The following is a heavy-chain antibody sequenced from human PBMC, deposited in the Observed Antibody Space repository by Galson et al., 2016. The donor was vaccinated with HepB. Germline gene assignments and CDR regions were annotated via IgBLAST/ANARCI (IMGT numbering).Heavy chain of an antibody. D-gene: IGHD5-24*01. V-gene: IGHV3-30-3*01. Sequence: SLRLSCAASGFSFSIYAFHWVRQAPGKGLEWVAITSFDGRSQFYADSVKGRFTISRDNSKNTLFLQMNSLRAEDTAVYYCARQSQMARTVFDYWGQGTLVTVSS. J-gene: IGHJ4*02. CDR2: TSFDGRSQ. CDR1: GFSFSIYA. CDR3: ARQSQMARTVFDY.